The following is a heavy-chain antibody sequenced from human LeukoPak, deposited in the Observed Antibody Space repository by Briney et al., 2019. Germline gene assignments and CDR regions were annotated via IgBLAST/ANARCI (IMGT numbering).Heavy chain of an antibody. J-gene: IGHJ4*02. D-gene: IGHD3-9*01. CDR2: INPSGGST. CDR1: GYTFTSYY. CDR3: ARRSKNDILTGPFDY. V-gene: IGHV1-46*01. Sequence: GASVKVSCKASGYTFTSYYMHWVRQAPGQGLEWMGIINPSGGSTGYAQKFQGRVTMTRDTSTSTVYMELSSLRSEDTAVYYRARRSKNDILTGPFDYWGQGTLVTVSS.